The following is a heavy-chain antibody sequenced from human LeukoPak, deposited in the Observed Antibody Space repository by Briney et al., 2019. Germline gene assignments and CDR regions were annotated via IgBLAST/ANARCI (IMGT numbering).Heavy chain of an antibody. D-gene: IGHD2-2*01. CDR2: ISWNSGSI. CDR1: GFTFDDYA. V-gene: IGHV3-9*01. Sequence: PGGSLRLSCAAPGFTFDDYAMHWVRQAPGKGLEWVSGISWNSGSIGYADSVKGRFTISRDNAKNSLYLQMNSLRAEDTALYYCASPSRGDAFDIWGQGTMVTVSS. J-gene: IGHJ3*02. CDR3: ASPSRGDAFDI.